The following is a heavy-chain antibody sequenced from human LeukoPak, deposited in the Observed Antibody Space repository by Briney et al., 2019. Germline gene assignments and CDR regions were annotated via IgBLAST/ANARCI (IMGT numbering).Heavy chain of an antibody. J-gene: IGHJ4*02. V-gene: IGHV1-18*01. CDR3: ARVGIGFGLTMIRGDNSDY. CDR1: GYRFNNYG. CDR2: ISAYNGNT. Sequence: ASVKVSCKASGYRFNNYGITWVRQAPGEGLEWMGWISAYNGNTNYAQKLQGRVTMTTDRSTSTAYMELRSLRYDDTAVYYCARVGIGFGLTMIRGDNSDYWGQGTRVTVSS. D-gene: IGHD3-10*01.